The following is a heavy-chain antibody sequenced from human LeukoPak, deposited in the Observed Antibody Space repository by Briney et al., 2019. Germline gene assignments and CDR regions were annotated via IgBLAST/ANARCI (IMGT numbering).Heavy chain of an antibody. CDR3: AASGYDWDFDY. V-gene: IGHV3-7*03. Sequence: PGRSLRLSCAASGFTLSSYWMSWVRQAPGKGLEWVANIKQDGSEKYYVDSVKGRFTISRDNSKNTLYLQMNSLRAEDTAVYYCAASGYDWDFDYWGQGTLVTVSS. CDR2: IKQDGSEK. J-gene: IGHJ4*02. CDR1: GFTLSSYW. D-gene: IGHD5-12*01.